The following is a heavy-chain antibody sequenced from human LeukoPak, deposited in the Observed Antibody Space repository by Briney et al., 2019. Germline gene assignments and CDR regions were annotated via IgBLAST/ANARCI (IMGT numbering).Heavy chain of an antibody. Sequence: PGGSLRLSCAASGFTFSRYWMYWVRQAPGKGLVYVSRIKSDGSTTNCAGSVKGRFTISRDNAKNTLYLQMNSLRDEDTAVYYCASELVVGYWGLGTLVTVSS. J-gene: IGHJ4*02. D-gene: IGHD1-26*01. CDR3: ASELVVGY. V-gene: IGHV3-74*01. CDR2: IKSDGSTT. CDR1: GFTFSRYW.